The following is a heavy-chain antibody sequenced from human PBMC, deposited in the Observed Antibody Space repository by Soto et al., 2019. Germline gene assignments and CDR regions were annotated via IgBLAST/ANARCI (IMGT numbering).Heavy chain of an antibody. CDR3: ARAEGNYYYYYYMDV. CDR1: GYTFTSYA. CDR2: INAGNGNT. D-gene: IGHD6-13*01. Sequence: QVQLVQSGAEVKKPGASVKVSCKASGYTFTSYAMHWVRQAPGQRLEWMGWINAGNGNTKYSKKFQGRVTITRDTSASTAYIELSSLRSEDTAVYYCARAEGNYYYYYYMDVWGKGTTVTVSS. J-gene: IGHJ6*03. V-gene: IGHV1-3*01.